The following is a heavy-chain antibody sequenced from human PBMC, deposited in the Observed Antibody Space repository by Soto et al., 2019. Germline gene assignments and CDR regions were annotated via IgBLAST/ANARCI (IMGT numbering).Heavy chain of an antibody. CDR1: GYTFTSYG. V-gene: IGHV1-18*01. CDR2: ISAYNGNT. D-gene: IGHD2-21*01. CDR3: ARDRGRGGDRYYYGMDV. J-gene: IGHJ6*02. Sequence: QVQLVQSGAEVKKPGASVKVSCKASGYTFTSYGISWVRQAPGQGLEWMGWISAYNGNTNYAQKLQGRVTMTTDTSTSTAYMELRSLRSDDTAVYDCARDRGRGGDRYYYGMDVWGQGTTVTVSS.